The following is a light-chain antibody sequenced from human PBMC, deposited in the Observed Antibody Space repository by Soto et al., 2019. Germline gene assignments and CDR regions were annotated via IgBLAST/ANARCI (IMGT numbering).Light chain of an antibody. V-gene: IGKV3-20*01. CDR2: GIS. J-gene: IGKJ1*01. CDR3: LKHLICSPRM. Sequence: EIVLTQSPGTLSLSPGERATLSCRASHTISSSYLAWYQQKAGQAPRLLMYGISRRATGIPDRLSGSGSETDFTPTNTRLESEGFKLYYWLKHLICSPRMFGQKTKVEIK. CDR1: HTISSSY.